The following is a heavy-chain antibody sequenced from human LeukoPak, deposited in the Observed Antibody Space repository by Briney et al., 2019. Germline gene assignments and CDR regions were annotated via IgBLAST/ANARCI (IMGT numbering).Heavy chain of an antibody. Sequence: GGTLRLSCAASGFNFSSYGMTWVRQAPGKGLEWVAIISGSGRDTYYADSVKGRFTISRDNSKNTLYLQMNSLGAEDTAGYYCARDRSGYSGWYWFDPWGQGTLVTVSS. CDR3: ARDRSGYSGWYWFDP. CDR1: GFNFSSYG. D-gene: IGHD6-19*01. V-gene: IGHV3-23*01. CDR2: ISGSGRDT. J-gene: IGHJ5*02.